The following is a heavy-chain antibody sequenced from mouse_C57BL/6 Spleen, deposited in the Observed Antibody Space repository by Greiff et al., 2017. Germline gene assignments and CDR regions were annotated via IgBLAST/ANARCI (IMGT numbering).Heavy chain of an antibody. CDR3: ARHERLRDYFDY. D-gene: IGHD2-4*01. CDR2: ISSGGSYT. J-gene: IGHJ2*01. CDR1: GFTFSSYG. Sequence: EVQGVESGGDLVKPGGSLKLSCAASGFTFSSYGMSWVRQTPDKRLEWVATISSGGSYTYYPDSVKGRFTISRDNAKNTLYLQMSSLKSEDTAMYYCARHERLRDYFDYWGQGTTLTVSS. V-gene: IGHV5-6*01.